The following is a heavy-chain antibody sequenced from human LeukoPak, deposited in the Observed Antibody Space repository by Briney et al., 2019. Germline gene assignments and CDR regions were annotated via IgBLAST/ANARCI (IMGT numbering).Heavy chain of an antibody. V-gene: IGHV3-64*01. CDR2: ISSNGSST. J-gene: IGHJ4*02. CDR1: GFPFSTYS. D-gene: IGHD4-17*01. CDR3: ARDLNDYDPLGY. Sequence: PGGSLRLSCAASGFPFSTYSMLWLPPPPERGLEYVSAISSNGSSTYYANSVKGRFTISRDNSKNTLYLQMASLRAEDMAVYYCARDLNDYDPLGYWGQGTLVTVSS.